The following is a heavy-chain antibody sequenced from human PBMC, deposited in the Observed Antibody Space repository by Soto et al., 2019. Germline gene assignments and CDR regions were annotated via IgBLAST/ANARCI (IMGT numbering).Heavy chain of an antibody. D-gene: IGHD6-13*01. CDR1: GFTFSNAW. Sequence: GESLKISCAASGFTFSNAWMSWVRQAPGKGLEWVGRIKSKTDGGTTDYAAPVKGRFTISRDDSKNTLYLQMNSLKTEDTAVDYCTTTAPDIAAAGDYWGQGTLVTVSS. CDR3: TTTAPDIAAAGDY. CDR2: IKSKTDGGTT. V-gene: IGHV3-15*01. J-gene: IGHJ4*02.